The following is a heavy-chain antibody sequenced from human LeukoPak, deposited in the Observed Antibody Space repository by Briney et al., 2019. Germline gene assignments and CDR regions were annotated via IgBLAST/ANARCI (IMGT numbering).Heavy chain of an antibody. D-gene: IGHD3-9*01. J-gene: IGHJ4*02. V-gene: IGHV3-30*18. CDR2: ISYDGSNK. CDR3: AKDSRPVLRYFDWSQYYFDY. Sequence: GGSLRLSCAASGFTFSSYAMSWVRQAPGKGLEWVAVISYDGSNKYYADSVKGRFTISRDNSKNTLYLQMNSLRAEDTAVYYCAKDSRPVLRYFDWSQYYFDYWGQGTLVTVSS. CDR1: GFTFSSYA.